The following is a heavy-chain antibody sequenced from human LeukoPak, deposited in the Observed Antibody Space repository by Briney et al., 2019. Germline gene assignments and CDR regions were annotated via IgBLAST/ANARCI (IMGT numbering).Heavy chain of an antibody. CDR2: ISGKYGNT. CDR3: ARDHGVVATIITLLFDY. V-gene: IGHV3-23*01. D-gene: IGHD5-12*01. Sequence: PGGSLRLSCAGSGFTFSDYGMSWVRQAPGKGLEWVSGISGKYGNTYYADSVKGRFTISRDNSKNTLYLQMNSLRAEDTAVYYCARDHGVVATIITLLFDYWGQGTLVTVSS. J-gene: IGHJ4*02. CDR1: GFTFSDYG.